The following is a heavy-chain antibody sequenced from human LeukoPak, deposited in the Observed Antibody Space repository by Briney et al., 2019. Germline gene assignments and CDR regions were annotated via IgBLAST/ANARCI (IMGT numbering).Heavy chain of an antibody. V-gene: IGHV3-48*03. CDR2: ISSSGSTM. CDR1: GFXFSSYE. CDR3: TTEVLEGATDGTFDI. Sequence: GGSLRLSCVASGFXFSSYEINWVRQAPGKGLEWVSYISSSGSTMYYADSVKGRFTISRDNAKNSLYLQMNSLRAEDTAVYYCTTEVLEGATDGTFDIWGQGTMVTVSS. J-gene: IGHJ3*02. D-gene: IGHD1-26*01.